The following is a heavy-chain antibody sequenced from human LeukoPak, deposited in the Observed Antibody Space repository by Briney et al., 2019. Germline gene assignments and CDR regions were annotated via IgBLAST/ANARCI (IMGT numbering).Heavy chain of an antibody. D-gene: IGHD3-10*01. CDR3: AREGGSMVRGVRPFYY. CDR1: GYTFTGYY. CDR2: INPNSGGT. V-gene: IGHV1-2*04. Sequence: ASVKVSCKASGYTFTGYYMHWVRQAPGQGLEWMGWINPNSGGTNYAQKFQGWVTMTRDTSISTAYMELSRLRSDDTAAYYCAREGGSMVRGVRPFYYWGQGALVTVSS. J-gene: IGHJ4*02.